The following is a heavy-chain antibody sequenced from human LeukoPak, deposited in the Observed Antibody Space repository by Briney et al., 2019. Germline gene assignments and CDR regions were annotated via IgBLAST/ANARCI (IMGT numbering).Heavy chain of an antibody. J-gene: IGHJ3*02. CDR2: ISGSGGST. Sequence: GGSLRLSCAVSGFTFSSYAMSWVRQAPGKGLEWVSAISGSGGSTYYADSVKGRFTISRDNSKNTLYLQMNSLRAEDTAVYYCANLRVFYDSSGYYPWASNDAFDIWGQGTMVTVSS. D-gene: IGHD3-22*01. CDR1: GFTFSSYA. CDR3: ANLRVFYDSSGYYPWASNDAFDI. V-gene: IGHV3-23*01.